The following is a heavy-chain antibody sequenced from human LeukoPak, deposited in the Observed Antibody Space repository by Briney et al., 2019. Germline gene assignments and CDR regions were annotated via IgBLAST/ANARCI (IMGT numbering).Heavy chain of an antibody. V-gene: IGHV4-59*01. D-gene: IGHD3-10*01. CDR3: ARKVLGPFDY. CDR1: GGSISSYY. CDR2: ISYSGST. Sequence: SETLSLTCTVSGGSISSYYWNWIRQPPGKGLEWIGSISYSGSTNYNPSLESRVTISVDTSKNQISLKVSSVTAADTTVYYCARKVLGPFDYWGQGTLVTVSS. J-gene: IGHJ4*02.